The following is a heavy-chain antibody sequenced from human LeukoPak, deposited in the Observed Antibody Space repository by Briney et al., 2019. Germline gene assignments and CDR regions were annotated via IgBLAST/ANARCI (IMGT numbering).Heavy chain of an antibody. Sequence: SVKVSCKASGGTFSSYAISWVRQAPGQGLEWMGRIIPILGIANYAQKFQGRVTITADKSTSTAYMELSSLRSEDTAVYYCAKDPYYHGSGSYLPFDYWGQGTLVTVSS. CDR3: AKDPYYHGSGSYLPFDY. D-gene: IGHD3-10*01. J-gene: IGHJ4*02. V-gene: IGHV1-69*04. CDR2: IIPILGIA. CDR1: GGTFSSYA.